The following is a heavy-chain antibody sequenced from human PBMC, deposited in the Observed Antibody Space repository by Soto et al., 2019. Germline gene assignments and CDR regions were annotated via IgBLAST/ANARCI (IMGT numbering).Heavy chain of an antibody. CDR1: GGSVSSGSYY. J-gene: IGHJ5*02. CDR3: ARDRYYGSGSYFNWFDP. V-gene: IGHV4-61*01. D-gene: IGHD3-10*01. Sequence: QVQLQESGPGLVKPSETLSLTCTVSGGSVSSGSYYWSWIRQPPGKGLEWIGSIYYSGSTNYNPSLKSRVTISVDTSKNQFSLKLSSVTAADTAVYYCARDRYYGSGSYFNWFDPWGQGTLVTVSS. CDR2: IYYSGST.